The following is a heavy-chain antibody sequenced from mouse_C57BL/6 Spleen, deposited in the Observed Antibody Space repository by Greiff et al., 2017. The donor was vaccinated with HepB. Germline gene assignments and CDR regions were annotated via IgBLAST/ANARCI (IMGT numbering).Heavy chain of an antibody. CDR2: IDPETGGT. CDR3: TKQGPDWYFDV. J-gene: IGHJ1*03. Sequence: QVQLKESGAELVRPGASVTLSCKASGYTFTDYEMHWVKQTPVHGLEWIGAIDPETGGTAYNQKFKGKAILTADKSSSTAYMELRSLTSEDSAVYYLTKQGPDWYFDVWGTGTTVTVSS. D-gene: IGHD3-3*01. CDR1: GYTFTDYE. V-gene: IGHV1-15*01.